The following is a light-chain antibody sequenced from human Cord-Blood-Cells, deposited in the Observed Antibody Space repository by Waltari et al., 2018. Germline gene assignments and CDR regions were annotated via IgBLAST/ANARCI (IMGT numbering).Light chain of an antibody. J-gene: IGKJ1*01. CDR2: AAY. Sequence: DIQMTQSPSSLSASVGDRVTITCRASQSISSYLNWYQQKPGKAPKLLIYAAYSLQSGVPSRFSGSGSGTDFTLTISSLQPEDFATYYCQHSYSTPPTFGQGTKVEIK. V-gene: IGKV1-39*01. CDR3: QHSYSTPPT. CDR1: QSISSY.